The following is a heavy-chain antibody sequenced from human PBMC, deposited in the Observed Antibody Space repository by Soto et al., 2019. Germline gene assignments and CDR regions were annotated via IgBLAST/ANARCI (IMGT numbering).Heavy chain of an antibody. D-gene: IGHD3-3*01. J-gene: IGHJ5*02. CDR3: ARDQTRITIFGVVIIPGWFDP. Sequence: ASVKVSCKASGGTFSSYAISWVRQAPGRGLEWMGGIIPIFGTANYAQKFQGRVTITADESTSTAYMELSSLRSEDTAVYYCARDQTRITIFGVVIIPGWFDPWGQGTLVTVSS. CDR1: GGTFSSYA. V-gene: IGHV1-69*13. CDR2: IIPIFGTA.